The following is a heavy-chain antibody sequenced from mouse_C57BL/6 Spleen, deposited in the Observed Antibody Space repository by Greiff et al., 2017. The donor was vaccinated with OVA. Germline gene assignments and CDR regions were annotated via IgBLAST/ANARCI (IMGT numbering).Heavy chain of an antibody. CDR3: ASRALYYYGSSSDY. CDR2: ISYDGSN. D-gene: IGHD1-1*01. V-gene: IGHV3-6*01. CDR1: GYSITSGYY. Sequence: EVQLQQSGPGLVKPSQSLSLTCSVTGYSITSGYYWHWIRQFPGNKLEWMGYISYDGSNNYNPSLKNRISITRDTSKNQFFLKLNSVTTEDTATYYCASRALYYYGSSSDYWGQGTTLTVSS. J-gene: IGHJ2*01.